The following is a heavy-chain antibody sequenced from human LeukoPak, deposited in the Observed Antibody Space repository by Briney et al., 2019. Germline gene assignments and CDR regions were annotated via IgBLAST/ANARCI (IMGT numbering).Heavy chain of an antibody. V-gene: IGHV3-15*01. Sequence: PGGSLRLSCAASGFTFSNAWMCWVRQAPGKGLEWVGRIKSKTVGGTTDYAAPVKGRFTISRDNSKNTLYLQMNSLRAEDTAIYYCAKGGKGSYYSDSWGQGTLVTVSS. CDR1: GFTFSNAW. CDR3: AKGGKGSYYSDS. D-gene: IGHD3-10*01. J-gene: IGHJ4*02. CDR2: IKSKTVGGTT.